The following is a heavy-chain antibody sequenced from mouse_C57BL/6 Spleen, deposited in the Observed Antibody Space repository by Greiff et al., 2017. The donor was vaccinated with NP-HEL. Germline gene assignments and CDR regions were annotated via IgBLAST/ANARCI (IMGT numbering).Heavy chain of an antibody. Sequence: EVKLVESGGGLVKPGGSLKLSCAASGFTFSSYAMSWVRQTPEERLEWVATISDGGSYTYYPDNVKGRFTISRDNAKNNLYLQMSHLKSEDTAMYYCARDLTGTWFAYWGQGTLVTVSA. CDR2: ISDGGSYT. D-gene: IGHD4-1*01. CDR3: ARDLTGTWFAY. V-gene: IGHV5-4*01. J-gene: IGHJ3*01. CDR1: GFTFSSYA.